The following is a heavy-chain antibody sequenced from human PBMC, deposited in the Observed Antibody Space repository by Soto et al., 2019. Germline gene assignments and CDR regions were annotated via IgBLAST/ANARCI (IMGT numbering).Heavy chain of an antibody. CDR3: ARRHSAWYFDL. D-gene: IGHD2-15*01. CDR1: GFTFSSYA. V-gene: IGHV3-23*01. CDR2: ISGSGDST. J-gene: IGHJ2*01. Sequence: EVQLLESGGGLVQPGGSLRLSCAASGFTFSSYAMNWVRQAPGKGLEWVSVISGSGDSTYYADSVKGRFTISRDNSKNTLYLQMNSLRPEDTAVYYCARRHSAWYFDLWGRGTLVTVSS.